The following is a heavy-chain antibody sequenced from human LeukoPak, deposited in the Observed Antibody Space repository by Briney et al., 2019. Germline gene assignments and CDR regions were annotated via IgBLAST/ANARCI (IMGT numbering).Heavy chain of an antibody. CDR1: GGSISSSNYY. CDR3: ALGYCGGGSCYLVY. J-gene: IGHJ4*02. V-gene: IGHV4-39*07. CDR2: IYYSGST. Sequence: SETLSLTCTVSGGSISSSNYYWGWIRQPPGKGLEWIGSIYYSGSTYYNPSLKSRVTISVDTSKNQFSLKLSSVTAADTAVDYCALGYCGGGSCYLVYWGQGTLVTVSS. D-gene: IGHD2-15*01.